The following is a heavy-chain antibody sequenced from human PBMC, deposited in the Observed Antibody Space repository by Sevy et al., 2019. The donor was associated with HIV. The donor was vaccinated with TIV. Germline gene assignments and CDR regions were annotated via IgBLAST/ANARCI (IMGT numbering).Heavy chain of an antibody. CDR2: IWNDRSNK. Sequence: GGSLRLSCAASGFTFSSYGMHWVRQAPGKGLEWVAVIWNDRSNKHYADSVKGRFTISRDNSKNTLYLQMNSLRAEDTAVYYCASLPINYYDSSGYSGNDAFDIWGQGTMVTVSS. D-gene: IGHD3-22*01. V-gene: IGHV3-33*01. J-gene: IGHJ3*02. CDR3: ASLPINYYDSSGYSGNDAFDI. CDR1: GFTFSSYG.